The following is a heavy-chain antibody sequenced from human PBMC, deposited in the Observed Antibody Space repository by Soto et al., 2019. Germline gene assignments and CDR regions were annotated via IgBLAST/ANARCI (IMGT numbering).Heavy chain of an antibody. Sequence: EVQLVESGGGLIQPGGSLRLSCAASGFTVSSNYMSWVRQAPGKGLEWVSVIYSGGSTYYADSVKGRFTISRDNSNNTLYLQMNSLRAEDTAVYYCARGLLEYLSPAYFDYWGQGTLVTVSS. CDR1: GFTVSSNY. J-gene: IGHJ4*02. CDR2: IYSGGST. D-gene: IGHD3-3*01. V-gene: IGHV3-53*01. CDR3: ARGLLEYLSPAYFDY.